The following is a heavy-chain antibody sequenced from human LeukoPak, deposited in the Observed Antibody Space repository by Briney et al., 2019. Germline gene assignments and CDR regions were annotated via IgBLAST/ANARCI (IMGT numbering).Heavy chain of an antibody. Sequence: PGGSLRLSCGASGFMFSTYWMSWVRQAPGKGLEWVANIKEDGSEKYYVDFAKGRFTISRDNFRKSLYLYMDSLRAEDTAVYYCARDALWFGESLRGYYYMDVWGKGTTVTVSS. CDR3: ARDALWFGESLRGYYYMDV. V-gene: IGHV3-7*01. D-gene: IGHD3-10*01. CDR2: IKEDGSEK. J-gene: IGHJ6*03. CDR1: GFMFSTYW.